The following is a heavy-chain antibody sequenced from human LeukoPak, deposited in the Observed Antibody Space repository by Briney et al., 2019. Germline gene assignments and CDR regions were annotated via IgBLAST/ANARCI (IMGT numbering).Heavy chain of an antibody. Sequence: GASVKVSCKASGYTFTSYYMHWVRQAPGQGLEWMGWINPNSGGTNYAQKFQGWVTMTRDTSISTAYMELSRLRSDDTAVYYCARYARYGSGSSPYYYYGMDVWGQGTTVTVSS. J-gene: IGHJ6*02. CDR3: ARYARYGSGSSPYYYYGMDV. V-gene: IGHV1-2*04. CDR2: INPNSGGT. D-gene: IGHD3-10*01. CDR1: GYTFTSYY.